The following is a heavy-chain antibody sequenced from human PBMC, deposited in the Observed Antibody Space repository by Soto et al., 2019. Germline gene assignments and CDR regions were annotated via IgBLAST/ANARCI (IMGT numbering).Heavy chain of an antibody. Sequence: SVKVSWKASGGTFSSYAISWVRQAPGQGLEWMGGIIPIFGTANYAQKFQGRVTITADESTSTAYMELSSLRSEDTAVYYCASILELRLWDYYYYYGMDVWGQGTTVTVSS. CDR1: GGTFSSYA. J-gene: IGHJ6*02. V-gene: IGHV1-69*13. CDR2: IIPIFGTA. CDR3: ASILELRLWDYYYYYGMDV. D-gene: IGHD1-7*01.